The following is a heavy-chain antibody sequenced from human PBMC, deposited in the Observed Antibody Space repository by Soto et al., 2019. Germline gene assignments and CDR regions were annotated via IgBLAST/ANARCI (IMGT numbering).Heavy chain of an antibody. V-gene: IGHV1-18*01. CDR1: GYTFTSYG. D-gene: IGHD3-22*01. Sequence: ASVKFSCKASGYTFTSYGISWVRQAPGQGLEWMGWISAYNGNTNYAQKLQGRVTMTTDTSTSTAYMELRSLRSDDTAVYYCARDTPYYYDSSGYTNFDYWGQGTLVTVSS. CDR3: ARDTPYYYDSSGYTNFDY. CDR2: ISAYNGNT. J-gene: IGHJ4*02.